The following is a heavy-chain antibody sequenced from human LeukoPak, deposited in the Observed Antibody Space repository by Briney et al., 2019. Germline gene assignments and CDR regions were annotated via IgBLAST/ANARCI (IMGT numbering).Heavy chain of an antibody. CDR3: ARLIAAAGKRYFDL. Sequence: GGSLRLSCAASGFTFSSYGMSWVRQAPGKGLEWVSAISGSGGSTYYADSVKGRFTISRDNSKNTLYLQMNSLRAEDTAVYYCARLIAAAGKRYFDLWGRGTLVTVSS. V-gene: IGHV3-23*01. D-gene: IGHD6-13*01. CDR2: ISGSGGST. CDR1: GFTFSSYG. J-gene: IGHJ2*01.